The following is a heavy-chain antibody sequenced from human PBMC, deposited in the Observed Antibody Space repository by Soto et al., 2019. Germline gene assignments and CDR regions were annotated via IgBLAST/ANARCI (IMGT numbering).Heavy chain of an antibody. CDR3: ARESYLGTYYYYGMDV. J-gene: IGHJ6*04. Sequence: ASVTVSCKASGYTFTSYYRPWVRQAPGQGLEWMGIINPSGGSTSYAQKFQGRVTMTRDTSTSTVYMELSSLRSEDTAVYYCARESYLGTYYYYGMDVWGKGTTVTVSA. V-gene: IGHV1-46*01. CDR2: INPSGGST. D-gene: IGHD3-16*02. CDR1: GYTFTSYY.